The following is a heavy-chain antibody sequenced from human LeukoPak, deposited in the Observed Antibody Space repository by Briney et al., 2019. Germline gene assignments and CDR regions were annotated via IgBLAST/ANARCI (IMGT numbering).Heavy chain of an antibody. Sequence: PSETLSLTCAVYGGSFSGYYWSWIRQPPGKGLEWIGSIYYSGSTYYNPSLKSRVTISVDTSKNQFSLKLSSVTAADTAVYYCARLYPSWGGSGSYYPGSFIDYWGQGTLVTVSS. J-gene: IGHJ4*02. CDR1: GGSFSGYY. V-gene: IGHV4-34*01. CDR3: ARLYPSWGGSGSYYPGSFIDY. CDR2: IYYSGST. D-gene: IGHD3-10*01.